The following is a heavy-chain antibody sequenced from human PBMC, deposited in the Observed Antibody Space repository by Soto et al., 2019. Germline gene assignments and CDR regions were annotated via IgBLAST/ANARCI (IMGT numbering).Heavy chain of an antibody. CDR2: INHSGST. J-gene: IGHJ4*02. D-gene: IGHD3-10*01. CDR1: GGSFSGYY. Sequence: SETLSLTCAVYGGSFSGYYWSWIRQPPGKGLEWIGEINHSGSTNYNPSLKSRVTISVDTSKNQFSLKLSSVTAADTAVYYCARGVLLDRATDFDYWGQGTPVTVSS. CDR3: ARGVLLDRATDFDY. V-gene: IGHV4-34*01.